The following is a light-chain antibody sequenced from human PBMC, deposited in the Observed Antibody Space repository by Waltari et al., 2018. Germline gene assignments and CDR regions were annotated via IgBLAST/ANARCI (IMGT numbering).Light chain of an antibody. CDR1: QDIANY. Sequence: DIQMTQSPSSLSASVGDGVTITCQASQDIANYLNWYQQKPGKAPKHRVYDASNLHSGVPSRFSGSGSGTHFTFTITGLQPEDIATYYCQQHDHLPFTFGPGTKVDIK. CDR2: DAS. CDR3: QQHDHLPFT. J-gene: IGKJ3*01. V-gene: IGKV1-33*01.